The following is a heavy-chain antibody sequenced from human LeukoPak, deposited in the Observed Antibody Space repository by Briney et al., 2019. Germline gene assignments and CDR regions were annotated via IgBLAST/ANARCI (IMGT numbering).Heavy chain of an antibody. D-gene: IGHD5-24*01. Sequence: GGSLRLSCAASGFTFTNHAMAWVRLAPGKGLEWVSTLSDSGASTYYADSVKGRFTISRHNSRNTMYLQMDSLRADDTGVYFCARTPNRDGYSHIDFWGQGALVTVSS. CDR2: LSDSGAST. CDR1: GFTFTNHA. J-gene: IGHJ4*02. V-gene: IGHV3-23*01. CDR3: ARTPNRDGYSHIDF.